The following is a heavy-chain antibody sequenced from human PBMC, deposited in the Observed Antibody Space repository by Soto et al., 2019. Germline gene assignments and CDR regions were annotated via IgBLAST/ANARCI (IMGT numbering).Heavy chain of an antibody. J-gene: IGHJ5*02. Sequence: QVQLQQWGAGLLEPSETLSLTCAVYGGSFSGYYWGWFRQPPGKGLEWIGSIYYSGSTYYNPSLKNRITISVDTSKNRFSLKLTSVTAADTAVYYCARVICTSITCYFPGWFDPWGRGTLVTVSS. CDR2: IYYSGST. D-gene: IGHD2-2*01. CDR3: ARVICTSITCYFPGWFDP. CDR1: GGSFSGYY. V-gene: IGHV4-34*01.